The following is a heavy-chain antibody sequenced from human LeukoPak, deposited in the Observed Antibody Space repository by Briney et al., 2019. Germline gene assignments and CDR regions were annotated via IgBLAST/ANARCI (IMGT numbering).Heavy chain of an antibody. J-gene: IGHJ6*02. V-gene: IGHV1-8*01. D-gene: IGHD3-3*01. Sequence: ASVKVSCKASGYTFTSYDINWVRQATGQGLEWMGWMNPNSGNTGYARKFQGRVTMTRNTSISTAYMELSSLRSEDTAVYYCARGSVRFLEWLFHGMDVWGQGTTVTVSS. CDR3: ARGSVRFLEWLFHGMDV. CDR1: GYTFTSYD. CDR2: MNPNSGNT.